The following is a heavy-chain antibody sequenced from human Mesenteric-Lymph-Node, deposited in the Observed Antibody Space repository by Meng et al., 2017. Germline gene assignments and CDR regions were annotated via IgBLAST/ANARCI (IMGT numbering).Heavy chain of an antibody. CDR2: IYYSGST. J-gene: IGHJ4*02. D-gene: IGHD5-24*01. CDR1: GGSISSSSYY. CDR3: ARNLEDYFDY. Sequence: GSLRLSCTVSGGSISSSSYYWGWIRQPPGKGLEWIGSIYYSGSTYYNPSLKSRVTISVDTSKNQFSLKLSSVTAADTAVYYCARNLEDYFDYWGQGTLVTVSS. V-gene: IGHV4-39*07.